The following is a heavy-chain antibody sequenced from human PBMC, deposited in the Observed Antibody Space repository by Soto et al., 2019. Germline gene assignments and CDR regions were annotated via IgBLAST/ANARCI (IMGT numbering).Heavy chain of an antibody. CDR1: GFTFSSYG. CDR2: IWYDGSNK. J-gene: IGHJ4*02. V-gene: IGHV3-33*01. D-gene: IGHD5-18*01. CDR3: ARDLFYTAMALFDY. Sequence: GGSLRLSCAASGFTFSSYGMHWVRQAPGKGLEWVAVIWYDGSNKYYADSVKGRFTISRDNSKNTLYLQMNSLRAEDTAVYYCARDLFYTAMALFDYWGQGTLVTVSS.